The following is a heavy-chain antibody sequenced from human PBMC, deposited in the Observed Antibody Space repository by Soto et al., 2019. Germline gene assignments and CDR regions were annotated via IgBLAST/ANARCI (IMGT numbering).Heavy chain of an antibody. CDR1: GGSISSGDYH. D-gene: IGHD3-22*01. Sequence: SETLSLTCTVSGGSISSGDYHWSWIRQPPGKGLEWIGYIYYSGSTYYNPSLKSRVTISVDTSKNQFSLKLSSVTAADTAVYYCARAVYYYDSSGYYCIPPTYFDYWGQGTLVTVSS. J-gene: IGHJ4*02. CDR2: IYYSGST. V-gene: IGHV4-30-4*01. CDR3: ARAVYYYDSSGYYCIPPTYFDY.